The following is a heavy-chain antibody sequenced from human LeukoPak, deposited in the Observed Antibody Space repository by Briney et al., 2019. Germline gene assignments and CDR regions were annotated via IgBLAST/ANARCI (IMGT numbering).Heavy chain of an antibody. Sequence: SETLSLTCTVSGGSISSGGYYWSWIRQHPGKGLEWIGYIYYSGSTYYNPSLKSRVTISVDTSKNQLSLKLSSVTAADTAVYYCARGSTVTKLLLDYWGQGTLVTVSS. D-gene: IGHD4-17*01. V-gene: IGHV4-31*03. CDR2: IYYSGST. CDR3: ARGSTVTKLLLDY. CDR1: GGSISSGGYY. J-gene: IGHJ4*02.